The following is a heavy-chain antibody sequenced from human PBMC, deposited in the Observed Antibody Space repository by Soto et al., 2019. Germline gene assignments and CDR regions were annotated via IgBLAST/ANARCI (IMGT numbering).Heavy chain of an antibody. CDR1: AFTLSDHS. D-gene: IGHD3-22*01. Sequence: GGSRRPSCVPSAFTLSDHSIDCVRQAPGTVMEWVGRARDKPSRYTTQCAASVRGRFTTLREDSKSTVCSQMTSLKSEATAVYYCVRARYFTDSSCYSCCFDFWGQGTLVTVSS. J-gene: IGHJ4*02. V-gene: IGHV3-72*01. CDR3: VRARYFTDSSCYSCCFDF. CDR2: ARDKPSRYTT.